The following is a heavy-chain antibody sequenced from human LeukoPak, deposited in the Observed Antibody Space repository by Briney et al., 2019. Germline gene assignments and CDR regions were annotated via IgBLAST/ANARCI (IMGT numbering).Heavy chain of an antibody. CDR2: IKSDGKT. V-gene: IGHV3-74*01. J-gene: IGHJ1*01. Sequence: PGGSLRLSCAASGFTFSSYWMHWVRHAPGKGLVWVSRIKSDGKTNYADSVKGRFAISRDNAKNTVSLQMNSLRAEDTGVYYCARAPSEIGGYYPEYFRHWGQGTVITVSS. D-gene: IGHD3-22*01. CDR1: GFTFSSYW. CDR3: ARAPSEIGGYYPEYFRH.